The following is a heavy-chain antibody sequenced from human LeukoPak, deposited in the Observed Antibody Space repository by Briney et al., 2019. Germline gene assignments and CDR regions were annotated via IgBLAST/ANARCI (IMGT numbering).Heavy chain of an antibody. Sequence: ASVKVSCKTSGYTFTHYAMNWVRQAPGQGLEWMGWINTNTGNPTYAQAFTGRFVISLDTSVSTAYLQISSLKADDTAVYYCARTPDSGWYYFDYWGQGTLVTVSS. CDR2: INTNTGNP. J-gene: IGHJ4*02. CDR3: ARTPDSGWYYFDY. D-gene: IGHD6-19*01. CDR1: GYTFTHYA. V-gene: IGHV7-4-1*02.